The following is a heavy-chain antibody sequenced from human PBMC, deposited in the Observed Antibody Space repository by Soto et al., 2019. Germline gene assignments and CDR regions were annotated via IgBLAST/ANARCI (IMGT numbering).Heavy chain of an antibody. CDR3: ARSLITMVPEPD. Sequence: QLQLQESGPGLVKPSETLSLTCTVSGGSISSSSYYWGWIRQPPGKGLEWIGSIYYSGSTYYNPSLKRRVTIPVDTSKNQFSLKLSSVTAADTAVYYCARSLITMVPEPDWGQGTLVTVSS. CDR1: GGSISSSSYY. D-gene: IGHD3-10*01. J-gene: IGHJ4*02. CDR2: IYYSGST. V-gene: IGHV4-39*01.